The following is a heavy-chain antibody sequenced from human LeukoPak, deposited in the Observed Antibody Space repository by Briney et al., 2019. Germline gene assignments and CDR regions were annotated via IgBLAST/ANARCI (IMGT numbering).Heavy chain of an antibody. CDR2: IIPILGIA. CDR1: GGTFSSYA. Sequence: ASVKVSCKASGGTFSSYAISWVRQAPGQGREWRGRIIPILGIANYAQKLQGRVTMTTDTSTSTAYMELRSLRSDDTAVYYCARENIVVVPAAMGGGYYHYMDVWGKGTTVTVSS. J-gene: IGHJ6*03. V-gene: IGHV1-69*04. D-gene: IGHD2-2*01. CDR3: ARENIVVVPAAMGGGYYHYMDV.